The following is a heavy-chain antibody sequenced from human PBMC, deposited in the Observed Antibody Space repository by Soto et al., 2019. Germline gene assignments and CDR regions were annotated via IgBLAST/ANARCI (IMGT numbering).Heavy chain of an antibody. D-gene: IGHD3-22*01. CDR1: GYTFTNYD. CDR2: ISAYNGNT. J-gene: IGHJ4*02. V-gene: IGHV1-18*04. CDR3: ARAREATYDSSAYWPGNDY. Sequence: QVQLVQSGAEVKEPGASVKVSCKASGYTFTNYDINWVRQAPGQGLEWMGWISAYNGNTNYAQNLQGRVTMTTDITTSTAYMELRSLASHDTAVYYCARAREATYDSSAYWPGNDYWGQGTLGTVSS.